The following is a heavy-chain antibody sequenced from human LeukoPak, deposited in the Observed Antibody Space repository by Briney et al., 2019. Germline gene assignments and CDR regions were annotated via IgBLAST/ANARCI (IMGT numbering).Heavy chain of an antibody. CDR1: GYSISSGYY. CDR2: IYHSGST. V-gene: IGHV4-38-2*02. J-gene: IGHJ5*02. CDR3: ARVEHIVVVTAIQNWFDP. D-gene: IGHD2-21*02. Sequence: SETLSLTCTVSGYSISSGYYWGWIRQPPGKGLEWIGSIYHSGSTYYNPSLKSRVTISVDTSKNQFSLKLSSVTAADTAVYYCARVEHIVVVTAIQNWFDPWGQGTLVTVSS.